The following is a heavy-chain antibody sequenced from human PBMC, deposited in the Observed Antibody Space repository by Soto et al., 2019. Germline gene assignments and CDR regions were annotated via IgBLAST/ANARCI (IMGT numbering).Heavy chain of an antibody. Sequence: SETLSLTCTVSGGSISSSSYYWGWIRQPPGKGLEWIGSIYYSGSTYYNPSLKSRVTMSVDTSKNQFSLKLSSVTAADTAVYYCARNIAAAGTSYYYGMDVWGQGTTVT. D-gene: IGHD6-13*01. V-gene: IGHV4-39*01. J-gene: IGHJ6*02. CDR3: ARNIAAAGTSYYYGMDV. CDR2: IYYSGST. CDR1: GGSISSSSYY.